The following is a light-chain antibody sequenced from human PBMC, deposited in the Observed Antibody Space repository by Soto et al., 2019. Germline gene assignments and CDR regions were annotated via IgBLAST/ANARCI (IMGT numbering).Light chain of an antibody. J-gene: IGKJ4*01. CDR1: QSIRSY. CDR2: SAS. V-gene: IGKV1-39*01. CDR3: QQLRMYPST. Sequence: DIQMTQSPSSLSASVGDRVAMTCRANQSIRSYLNWFQQKPRNAPKLLIYSASNLQSGVPSRFSGSGSGTDFTLTITSLQAEDFATYYCQQLRMYPSTFGGGTKVDI.